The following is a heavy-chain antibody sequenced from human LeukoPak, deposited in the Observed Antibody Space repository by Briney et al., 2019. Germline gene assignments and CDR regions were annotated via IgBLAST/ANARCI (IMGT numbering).Heavy chain of an antibody. Sequence: SETLSLTCTVSGGSISSYYWSWIRQPPGKGLEWIGYIYYSGSTNYNPSHKSRVTISVDTSKNQFSLKVSSVTAADTAVYYCARYSSGWNFDYWGQGTLVTVSS. J-gene: IGHJ4*02. CDR2: IYYSGST. V-gene: IGHV4-59*01. CDR1: GGSISSYY. CDR3: ARYSSGWNFDY. D-gene: IGHD6-19*01.